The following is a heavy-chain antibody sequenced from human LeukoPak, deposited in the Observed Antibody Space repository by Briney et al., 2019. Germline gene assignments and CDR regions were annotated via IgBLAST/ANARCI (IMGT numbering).Heavy chain of an antibody. V-gene: IGHV3-23*01. CDR3: AVLSTGSWQDDY. CDR1: GFTVSSNY. J-gene: IGHJ4*02. Sequence: PGGSLRLSCAASGFTVSSNYMSWLRQAPGKGLEWVSGISGSGATTYYADSVNGRFTISRDNSKNTLYLQMNSLRAEGTAVYYCAVLSTGSWQDDYWGQGTLVTVSS. D-gene: IGHD2-2*01. CDR2: ISGSGATT.